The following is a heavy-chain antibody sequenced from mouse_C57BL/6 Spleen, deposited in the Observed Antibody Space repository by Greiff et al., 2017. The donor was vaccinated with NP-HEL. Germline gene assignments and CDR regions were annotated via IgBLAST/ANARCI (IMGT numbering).Heavy chain of an antibody. Sequence: QVQLQQPGAELVKPGASVKLSCKASGYTFTSYWMQWVKQRPGQGLEWIGEIDPSDSYTNYNQKFKGKATLTVDTSSSTAYMQLSSLTSEDSAVYYCARGLGEYAMDYWGQGTSVTVSS. V-gene: IGHV1-50*01. D-gene: IGHD3-3*01. CDR3: ARGLGEYAMDY. CDR1: GYTFTSYW. CDR2: IDPSDSYT. J-gene: IGHJ4*01.